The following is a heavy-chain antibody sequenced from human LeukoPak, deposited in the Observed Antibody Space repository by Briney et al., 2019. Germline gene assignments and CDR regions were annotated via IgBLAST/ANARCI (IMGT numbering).Heavy chain of an antibody. D-gene: IGHD3-22*01. Sequence: ASVKVSCKASGYTFTSYDTNWVRQATGQGLEWMGWMNPNSGNTGYAQKFQGRVTITRNTSISTAYMELSSLRSEDTAVYYCARGPSYYDSSPSGAFDIWGQGTMVTVSS. CDR1: GYTFTSYD. V-gene: IGHV1-8*01. J-gene: IGHJ3*02. CDR2: MNPNSGNT. CDR3: ARGPSYYDSSPSGAFDI.